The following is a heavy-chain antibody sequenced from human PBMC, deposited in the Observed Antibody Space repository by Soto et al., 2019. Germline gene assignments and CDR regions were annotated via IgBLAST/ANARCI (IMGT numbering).Heavy chain of an antibody. J-gene: IGHJ4*02. V-gene: IGHV3-72*01. CDR2: TRNKANSNTT. D-gene: IGHD1-26*01. CDR1: GLTFSDHY. Sequence: EVQLVESGGGLVQPGGSLRLSCAASGLTFSDHYMDWVRQAPGKGLEWVGRTRNKANSNTTEYAASVKGRFTISRDDSKNSMYLQMNSLKTEDTAVYYCARIWSVGAHYWGQGTLVTVSS. CDR3: ARIWSVGAHY.